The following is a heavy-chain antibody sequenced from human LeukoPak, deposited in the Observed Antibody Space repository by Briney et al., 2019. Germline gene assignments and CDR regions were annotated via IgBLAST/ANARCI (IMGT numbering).Heavy chain of an antibody. CDR1: GGSISSSSYY. Sequence: SETLSLTCTVSGGSISSSSYYWGWIRQPPGKGLEWIGSIYYSGSTYYNPSLKSRVTISVDTSKNQFSLKLSSVTAPDTAVYYCARLRGYSYGYLWGQGTLVTVSS. J-gene: IGHJ5*02. CDR2: IYYSGST. D-gene: IGHD5-18*01. V-gene: IGHV4-39*01. CDR3: ARLRGYSYGYL.